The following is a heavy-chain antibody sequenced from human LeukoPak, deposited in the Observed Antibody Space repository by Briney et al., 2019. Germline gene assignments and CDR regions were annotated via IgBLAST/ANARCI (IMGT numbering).Heavy chain of an antibody. CDR1: GDSFSSNSAA. CDR2: TYYRSKWYN. V-gene: IGHV6-1*01. Sequence: SQTLSLTCALSGDSFSSNSAAWNWIRQSPSRGLEWLGRTYYRSKWYNDYAVSVKSRITINPDTSKNQFSLQLNSVTPEDTAVYYCARDRWVSPAVAGPLSGMDVWGQGTTVTVSS. CDR3: ARDRWVSPAVAGPLSGMDV. J-gene: IGHJ6*02. D-gene: IGHD6-19*01.